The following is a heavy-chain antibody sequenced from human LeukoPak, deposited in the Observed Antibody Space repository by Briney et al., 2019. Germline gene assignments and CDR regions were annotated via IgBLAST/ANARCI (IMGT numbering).Heavy chain of an antibody. Sequence: PGGSLRLSCAASGFTFSRYEMNWVRQAPGKGLEWVSYISSSGTTIYYADSVKGRFTISRDNAKNSLFLLMSSLRPEDTAVYYCAPYGDFFDYWGQGTLVTVSS. J-gene: IGHJ4*02. D-gene: IGHD4-17*01. CDR2: ISSSGTTI. CDR1: GFTFSRYE. CDR3: APYGDFFDY. V-gene: IGHV3-48*03.